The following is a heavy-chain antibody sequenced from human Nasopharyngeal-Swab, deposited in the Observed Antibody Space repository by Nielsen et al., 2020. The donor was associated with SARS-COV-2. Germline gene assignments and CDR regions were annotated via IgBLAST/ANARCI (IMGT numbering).Heavy chain of an antibody. CDR3: ARVTGYSSGWRGFDY. CDR1: GGSISSGSYY. Sequence: SQTLSLTCAVSGGSISSGSYYWSWIRQPAGKGLEWIGRIYTSGSTNYNPSLKSRVTISVDTSKNQFSLKLSSVTAADTAVYYCARVTGYSSGWRGFDYWGQGTTVTVSS. D-gene: IGHD6-19*01. V-gene: IGHV4-61*02. CDR2: IYTSGST. J-gene: IGHJ4*02.